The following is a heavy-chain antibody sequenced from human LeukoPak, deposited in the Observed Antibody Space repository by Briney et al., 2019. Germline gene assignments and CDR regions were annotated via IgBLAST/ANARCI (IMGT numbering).Heavy chain of an antibody. J-gene: IGHJ4*02. CDR3: ARVVAAATYYFDY. CDR2: INYIGST. CDR1: GGSIRTYY. D-gene: IGHD6-13*01. V-gene: IGHV4-59*01. Sequence: SETLSLTCTVSGGSIRTYYWSWVRQSPGKGLEWIGSINYIGSTKYNPSLKSRVTMSADTSNTQFSLRLTSVTAADTAVYFCARVVAAATYYFDYWGQGTLVTVSS.